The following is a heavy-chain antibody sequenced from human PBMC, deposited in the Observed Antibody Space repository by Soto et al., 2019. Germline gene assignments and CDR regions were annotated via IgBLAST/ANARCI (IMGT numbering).Heavy chain of an antibody. V-gene: IGHV1-18*01. CDR3: ARWSAIVGGAEALEV. D-gene: IGHD1-26*01. CDR1: GYTFINYG. Sequence: QVQLVQSGAEVKKPGASVRVSCKTSGYTFINYGITWVRQAPGQGLEWMGWLSAYNGDTSSSEKLQDRFTMTTDTSTNTVYMDLRSLTSDDTAVYYCARWSAIVGGAEALEVWGQGTMVIVSS. J-gene: IGHJ3*01. CDR2: LSAYNGDT.